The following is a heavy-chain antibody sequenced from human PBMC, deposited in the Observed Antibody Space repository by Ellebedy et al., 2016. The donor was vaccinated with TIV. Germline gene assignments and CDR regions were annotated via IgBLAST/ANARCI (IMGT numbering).Heavy chain of an antibody. CDR2: IKHDGGEK. J-gene: IGHJ5*01. V-gene: IGHV3-7*01. CDR1: GFTLSHYW. D-gene: IGHD3-10*01. CDR3: ARDHHYYGSGRYFLAPDNWFDS. Sequence: GESLKISCAASGFTLSHYWMSWVRQAPGKGLEWVANIKHDGGEKFYVDSVKGRFTIYRDNAKNSLYLQMNSLRAEDTAMYYCARDHHYYGSGRYFLAPDNWFDSWGQGTLVTVSS.